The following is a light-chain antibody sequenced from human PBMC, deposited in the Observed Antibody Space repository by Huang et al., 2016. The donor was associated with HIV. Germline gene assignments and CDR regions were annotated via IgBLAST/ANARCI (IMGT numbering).Light chain of an antibody. CDR2: GAS. Sequence: EIVMRQSSATLSASPGQRATLSCTASQSVRSNLAWYQQKPGQAPRLLIYGASTRATASPARFSCSGSGTDFPLTISSLQSEEFAVYYCQQYNNWPRTFGQGTKVEI. V-gene: IGKV3-15*01. J-gene: IGKJ1*01. CDR1: QSVRSN. CDR3: QQYNNWPRT.